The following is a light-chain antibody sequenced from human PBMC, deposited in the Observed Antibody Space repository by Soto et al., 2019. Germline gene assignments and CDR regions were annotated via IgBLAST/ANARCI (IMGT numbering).Light chain of an antibody. CDR2: GAS. Sequence: EIVMTQSPATLSVSPGERATLSCRASQSVSSNLAWYQQKPGQAPRLLIYGASTRATGIPARFSGSGSGTEFTLTISSLQSEDFAVYYCQQYNNWPPGSWTFGQGTKVEIK. CDR3: QQYNNWPPGSWT. CDR1: QSVSSN. V-gene: IGKV3-15*01. J-gene: IGKJ1*01.